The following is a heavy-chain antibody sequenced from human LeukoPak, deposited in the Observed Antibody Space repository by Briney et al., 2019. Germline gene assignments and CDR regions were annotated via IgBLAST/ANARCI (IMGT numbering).Heavy chain of an antibody. CDR3: AKSGVTPARYFDY. Sequence: GGSLRLSCAASGFTFSSYAMGWVRQAPGKGLEGVSAISGSGGSTYYADSVKGRFTISRDNSKNTLYLQMNSLRVEDTAVYYCAKSGVTPARYFDYWGQGTLVTVSS. V-gene: IGHV3-23*01. D-gene: IGHD4-23*01. J-gene: IGHJ4*02. CDR2: ISGSGGST. CDR1: GFTFSSYA.